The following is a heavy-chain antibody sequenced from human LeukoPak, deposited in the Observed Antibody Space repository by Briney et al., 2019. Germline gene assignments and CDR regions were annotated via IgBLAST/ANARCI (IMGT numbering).Heavy chain of an antibody. V-gene: IGHV3-73*01. J-gene: IGHJ4*02. CDR2: IRSKANSYAT. Sequence: GGSLRLSCAASGFTFSGSAMHWVRQASGKGLEWVGRIRSKANSYATAYAASVRGRFTISRDDSKNTAYLQMNSLKTEDTAVYYCTRPTYYYDSSGYYFFDYWGQGTLVTVSS. CDR1: GFTFSGSA. D-gene: IGHD3-22*01. CDR3: TRPTYYYDSSGYYFFDY.